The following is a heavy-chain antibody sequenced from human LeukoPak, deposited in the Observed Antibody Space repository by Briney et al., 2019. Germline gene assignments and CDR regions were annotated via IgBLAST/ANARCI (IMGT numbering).Heavy chain of an antibody. V-gene: IGHV3-73*01. Sequence: PGGSLRLPCTASGFTFSASPMHWVRQASGKGLEWIGRITSTYATAYAASVKGRFTISRDDSKSTTYLQMNSLETEDTAVYFCTREGCGATSCYTNDYWGQGTLVTVSS. D-gene: IGHD2-2*02. J-gene: IGHJ4*02. CDR2: ITSTYAT. CDR1: GFTFSASP. CDR3: TREGCGATSCYTNDY.